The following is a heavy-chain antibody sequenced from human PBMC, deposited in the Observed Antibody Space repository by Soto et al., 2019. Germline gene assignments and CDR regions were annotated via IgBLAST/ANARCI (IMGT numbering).Heavy chain of an antibody. Sequence: QVQLQESGPGLVKPSETLSLTCTVSGGSTRNYFWSWIRQPPGKGLEWIGCFYYSGTTNYNSSLKSRVTISLDTSKNQFSLRLRSVTAADTAVYYCARYVNPYDTAVWFDPWGQGTLVTVSS. CDR1: GGSTRNYF. CDR3: ARYVNPYDTAVWFDP. V-gene: IGHV4-59*01. J-gene: IGHJ5*02. D-gene: IGHD3-9*01. CDR2: FYYSGTT.